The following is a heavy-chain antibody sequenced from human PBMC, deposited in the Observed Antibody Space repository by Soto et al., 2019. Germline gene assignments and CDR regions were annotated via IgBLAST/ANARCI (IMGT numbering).Heavy chain of an antibody. CDR1: GGTFSSYT. D-gene: IGHD3-9*01. CDR3: ATDDYDILTGYRSYAFDI. CDR2: IIPILGIA. V-gene: IGHV1-69*02. J-gene: IGHJ3*02. Sequence: SVKVSCKASGGTFSSYTISWVRQAPGQGLEWMGRIIPILGIANYAQKFQGRVTITADKSTSTAYMELSSLRSEDTAVYYCATDDYDILTGYRSYAFDIWGQGTMVTVSS.